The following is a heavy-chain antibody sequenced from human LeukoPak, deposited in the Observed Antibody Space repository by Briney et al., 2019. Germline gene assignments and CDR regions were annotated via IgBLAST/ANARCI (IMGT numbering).Heavy chain of an antibody. V-gene: IGHV3-20*04. J-gene: IGHJ4*02. CDR2: INWNGGST. CDR1: GFTFDDYG. D-gene: IGHD4-17*01. CDR3: ARGHIDYAFDC. Sequence: GGSLRLSCAPSGFTFDDYGMSWVRQAPGKGLEWVSGINWNGGSTGYADSVKGRSTISRDNAKKSLDLQMNSLRAEDTALYYCARGHIDYAFDCWGQGTLVTVSS.